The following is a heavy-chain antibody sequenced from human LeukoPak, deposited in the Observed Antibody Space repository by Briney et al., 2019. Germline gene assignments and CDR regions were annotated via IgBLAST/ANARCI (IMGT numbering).Heavy chain of an antibody. CDR3: ARVVLDLIYYYYYMDV. CDR2: MNPNSGNT. D-gene: IGHD2-2*03. CDR1: GYTFTSYD. J-gene: IGHJ6*03. V-gene: IGHV1-8*01. Sequence: GASVKVSCKASGYTFTSYDINWVRQATGRGLEWMGWMNPNSGNTGYAQKFQGRVTMTRNTSISTAYMELSSLRSEDTAVYYCARVVLDLIYYYYYMDVWGKGTTVTISS.